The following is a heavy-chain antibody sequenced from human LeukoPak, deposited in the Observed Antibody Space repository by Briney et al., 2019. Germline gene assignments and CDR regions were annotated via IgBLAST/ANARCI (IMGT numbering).Heavy chain of an antibody. CDR2: IYYSGST. Sequence: SETLSLTCTVSGRSISSYYWSWIRQPPGKGLEWIGYIYYSGSTNYNPSLKSRVTISVDTSKNQFSLKLSSVTAADTAVYYCASIDFWSGYYYFDYWGQGTLVTVSS. CDR1: GRSISSYY. V-gene: IGHV4-59*08. CDR3: ASIDFWSGYYYFDY. D-gene: IGHD3-3*01. J-gene: IGHJ4*02.